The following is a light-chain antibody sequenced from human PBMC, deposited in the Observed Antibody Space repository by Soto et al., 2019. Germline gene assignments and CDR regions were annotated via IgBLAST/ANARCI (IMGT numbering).Light chain of an antibody. CDR1: SSNIGSKP. CDR2: YTN. V-gene: IGLV1-44*01. J-gene: IGLJ2*01. Sequence: QSVLTQPPSASGTPGQRVTISCSGSSSNIGSKPVNWYQQLPGAAPKLLIHYTNQRPSGVPDRVSGSKSGTSASLAISGLQSDDEAHYYCAACDDSLNGLVFGGGTKVTVL. CDR3: AACDDSLNGLV.